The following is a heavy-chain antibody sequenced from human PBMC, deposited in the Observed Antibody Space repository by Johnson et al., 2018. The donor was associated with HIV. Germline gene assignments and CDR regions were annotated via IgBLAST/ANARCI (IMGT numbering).Heavy chain of an antibody. CDR2: ISSSSTTI. CDR1: GFTFSSYA. D-gene: IGHD1-26*01. V-gene: IGHV3-48*01. CDR3: AKDPPGPVGSPDAFDI. J-gene: IGHJ3*02. Sequence: VQLVESGGGVVQPGRSLRLSCAASGFTFSSYAMHWVRQAPGKGLEWVSYISSSSTTIYYADSVKGRFTISRDNAKNSLYLQMNSLRAEDTAVYYCAKDPPGPVGSPDAFDIWGQGTMVTVSS.